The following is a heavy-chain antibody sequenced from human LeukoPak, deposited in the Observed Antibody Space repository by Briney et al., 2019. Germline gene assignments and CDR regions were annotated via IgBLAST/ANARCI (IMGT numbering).Heavy chain of an antibody. CDR3: ARIASHSSTWYDGGS. J-gene: IGHJ5*02. Sequence: GGSLRLSCAASGFTSSSYWMHWVRQAPGKGLVWVSRINFDGSSTTYADSVKGRFTISRDNAKNTLYLQMNSLRAEDTGVYYCARIASHSSTWYDGGSWGQGTLVTVPS. CDR2: INFDGSST. V-gene: IGHV3-74*01. CDR1: GFTSSSYW. D-gene: IGHD6-13*01.